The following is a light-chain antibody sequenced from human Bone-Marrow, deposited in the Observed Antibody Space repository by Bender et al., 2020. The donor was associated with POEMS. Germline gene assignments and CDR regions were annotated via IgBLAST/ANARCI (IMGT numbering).Light chain of an antibody. CDR3: SSYTSSSTWV. CDR1: NSDVGGYDY. CDR2: EVT. J-gene: IGLJ3*02. Sequence: QSALTQPASVSASPGQSITISCTGANSDVGGYDYVSWYQQLPGEAPKLLIDEVTNRPSGVSNRFSGSKSGNTASLTISGLQAEDEADYYCSSYTSSSTWVFGGGTKLTVL. V-gene: IGLV2-14*01.